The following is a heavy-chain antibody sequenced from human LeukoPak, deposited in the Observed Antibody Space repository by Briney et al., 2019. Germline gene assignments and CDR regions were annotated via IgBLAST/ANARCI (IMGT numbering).Heavy chain of an antibody. CDR2: INPNSGDT. CDR3: ARARKRYSARREDYYYMDV. V-gene: IGHV1-2*02. Sequence: ASVKVSCKTSRYIFTGYYIHWVRQGPGQGLEWMGCINPNSGDTKYAQKFQGRVTMTRDTSISTAYMELSRLRYDDTAVFFCARARKRYSARREDYYYMDVWGKGTTVTVSS. CDR1: RYIFTGYY. D-gene: IGHD2-15*01. J-gene: IGHJ6*03.